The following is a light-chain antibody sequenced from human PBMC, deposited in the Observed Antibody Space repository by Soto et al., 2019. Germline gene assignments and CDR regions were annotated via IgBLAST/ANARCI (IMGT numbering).Light chain of an antibody. CDR2: GTS. J-gene: IGKJ1*01. CDR1: QSLTSRY. Sequence: EIVLTQSPGTLSLSPGETATLSCRASQSLTSRYLAWYREKPGQAPRLLIYGTSSRDTGIPDRFSGSGSGTDFTLTISRLEPEDFAVYYCQQYHSSPRTFGQGTKVDI. V-gene: IGKV3-20*01. CDR3: QQYHSSPRT.